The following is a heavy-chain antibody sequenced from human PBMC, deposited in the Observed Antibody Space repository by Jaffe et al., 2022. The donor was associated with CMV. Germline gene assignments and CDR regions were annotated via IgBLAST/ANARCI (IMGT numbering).Heavy chain of an antibody. CDR3: ARGDGSSDYWGPDY. J-gene: IGHJ4*02. V-gene: IGHV3-48*03. Sequence: EVQLVESGGGLVQPGGSLRLSCAASGFTFSNYEMNWVRQAPGKGLEWVSYISTSGSTIYYGDPVKGRFTISRDNAKNSLYLQMSSLRVEDTAVYYCARGDGSSDYWGPDYWGQGTLVTVSS. CDR1: GFTFSNYE. CDR2: ISTSGSTI. D-gene: IGHD7-27*01.